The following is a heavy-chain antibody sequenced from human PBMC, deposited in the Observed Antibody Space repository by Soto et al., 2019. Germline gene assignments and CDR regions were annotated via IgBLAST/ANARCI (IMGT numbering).Heavy chain of an antibody. CDR3: ASPVAYYDPYYYYGIDV. CDR2: ISSSSSYI. V-gene: IGHV3-21*01. J-gene: IGHJ6*02. Sequence: EVQLVESGGGLVKPGGSLRLSCAASGFTFSYYSMNWVRQAPGKGLEWVSSISSSSSYISYADSVKGRFTISRDNAKNPLYLQMNSLRAEDTAVYYCASPVAYYDPYYYYGIDVWGQRPTVTVSS. CDR1: GFTFSYYS. D-gene: IGHD3-22*01.